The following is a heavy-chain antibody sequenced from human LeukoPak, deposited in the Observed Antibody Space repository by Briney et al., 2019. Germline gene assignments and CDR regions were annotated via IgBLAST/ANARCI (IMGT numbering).Heavy chain of an antibody. CDR2: IGTTSGAI. CDR1: GFTFSSYA. J-gene: IGHJ4*02. V-gene: IGHV3-48*01. CDR3: ARFRTWGDKAFDY. Sequence: GGSLRLSCAASGFTFSSYAMSWVRQAPGKGLEWVSYIGTTSGAIYYADSVKGRFTISRDSAKNSLYLQMNSLRAEDTAVYYCARFRTWGDKAFDYWGQGTLVTVSS. D-gene: IGHD2-21*02.